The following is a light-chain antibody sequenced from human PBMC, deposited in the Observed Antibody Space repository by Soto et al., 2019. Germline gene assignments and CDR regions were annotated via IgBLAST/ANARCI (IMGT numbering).Light chain of an antibody. CDR1: QSLLFRSNKKNY. Sequence: DIVMTQSPDSLTVSLGERATINCRSSQSLLFRSNKKNYLAWYQQKPGQPPKLLISWASSRESGGPDRYSGSRSGVDFAITISSLQAEEVAVYYCKQYYDTLRTSGHGIQV. CDR2: WAS. V-gene: IGKV4-1*01. J-gene: IGKJ1*01. CDR3: KQYYDTLRT.